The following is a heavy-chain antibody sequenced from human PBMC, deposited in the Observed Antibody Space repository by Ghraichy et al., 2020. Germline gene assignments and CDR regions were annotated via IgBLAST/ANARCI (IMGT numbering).Heavy chain of an antibody. V-gene: IGHV3-21*01. Sequence: LTCAASGFTFSSYSMNWVRQAPGKGLEWVSSISSSSSYIYYADSVKGRFTISRDNAKNSLYLQMNSLRAEDTAVYYCVRLAVLIIAAAGSTTGWFDPWGQGTLVTVSS. CDR3: VRLAVLIIAAAGSTTGWFDP. CDR1: GFTFSSYS. J-gene: IGHJ5*02. D-gene: IGHD6-13*01. CDR2: ISSSSSYI.